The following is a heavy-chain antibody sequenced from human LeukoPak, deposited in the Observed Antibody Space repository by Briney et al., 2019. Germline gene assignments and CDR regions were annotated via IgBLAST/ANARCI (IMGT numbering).Heavy chain of an antibody. J-gene: IGHJ6*03. D-gene: IGHD6-19*01. V-gene: IGHV3-48*01. CDR2: ISSSGDTI. CDR1: GFTFSSYS. Sequence: GGSLRLSCAASGFTFSSYSMNWVRQAPGKGLEGVSYISSSGDTIYYADSVRGRFTISRDNAKNSLYLQVNSLRAEDTAVFYCARGQKSVGRVLAGTTIYNYYYYMDVWGKGTTVTVSS. CDR3: ARGQKSVGRVLAGTTIYNYYYYMDV.